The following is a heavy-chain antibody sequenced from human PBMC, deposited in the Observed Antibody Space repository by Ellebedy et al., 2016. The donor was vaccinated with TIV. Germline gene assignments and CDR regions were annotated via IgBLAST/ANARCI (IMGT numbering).Heavy chain of an antibody. J-gene: IGHJ4*03. V-gene: IGHV1-69*10. Sequence: AASVKVSCKASGGTFNNYGVSWVRQAPGQGLEWMGGIIPILGKANYAQKFQGRVTITADESTSTAYMELSSLRSEDTAVYYCARVGNYYGGNPSYYFDYWGQGTTVTVSS. CDR3: ARVGNYYGGNPSYYFDY. CDR1: GGTFNNYG. D-gene: IGHD4-23*01. CDR2: IIPILGKA.